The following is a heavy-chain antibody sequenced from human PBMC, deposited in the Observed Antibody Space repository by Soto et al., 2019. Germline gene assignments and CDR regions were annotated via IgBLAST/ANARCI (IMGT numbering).Heavy chain of an antibody. CDR2: ISSSSSTI. CDR3: ARDLSGYQLLYYYYGREV. D-gene: IGHD2-2*01. V-gene: IGHV3-48*02. Sequence: AGSLRLACAASGFRFIRYSMNWVRTAPGEVLDWVSYISSSSSTIYYADSVKGRFTISRDNAKNSLYLQMNSLRDEDTAVYYCARDLSGYQLLYYYYGREVWGQGTTVTVS. J-gene: IGHJ6*02. CDR1: GFRFIRYS.